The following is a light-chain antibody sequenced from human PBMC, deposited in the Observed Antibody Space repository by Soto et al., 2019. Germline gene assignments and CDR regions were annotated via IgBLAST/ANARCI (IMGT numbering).Light chain of an antibody. CDR2: LAS. V-gene: IGKV1-39*01. Sequence: DIRMTQSPSSLSASVGDRVIITCRASQSIGTYLSWYQQKPGKAPQLLINLASTLQSGVPSRFSGSGSGTDFTLTISSLXXXXXXXXYCQQSSSTPQTFGGGTRVXX. J-gene: IGKJ4*01. CDR1: QSIGTY. CDR3: QQSSSTPQT.